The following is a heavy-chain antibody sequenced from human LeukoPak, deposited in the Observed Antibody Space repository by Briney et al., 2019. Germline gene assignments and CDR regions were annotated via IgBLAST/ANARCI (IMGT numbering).Heavy chain of an antibody. CDR1: GYTLTSYA. V-gene: IGHV1-3*01. J-gene: IGHJ4*02. D-gene: IGHD1-1*01. Sequence: ASVKVSCKASGYTLTSYAMHWVRQAPGQRLEWMGWINAGNGNTEYSQKFQDRVTITRDTSASTAYMELSSLRSEDTAMYYCARPTQLEPLFVDWGQGTLVTVSS. CDR3: ARPTQLEPLFVD. CDR2: INAGNGNT.